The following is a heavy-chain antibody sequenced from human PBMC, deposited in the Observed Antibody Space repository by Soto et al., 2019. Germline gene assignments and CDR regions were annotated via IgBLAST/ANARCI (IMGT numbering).Heavy chain of an antibody. J-gene: IGHJ3*02. CDR3: ARISGYCSGGSCYSGLSAAFDI. CDR1: GYSFTSYW. CDR2: IYPGDSDT. D-gene: IGHD2-15*01. Sequence: GESLKISCKGSGYSFTSYWIGWVRQMPGKGLEWMGIIYPGDSDTRYSPSFQGQVTISADKSISTAYLQWSSLKASDTAMYYWARISGYCSGGSCYSGLSAAFDIWGQGTMVTVSS. V-gene: IGHV5-51*01.